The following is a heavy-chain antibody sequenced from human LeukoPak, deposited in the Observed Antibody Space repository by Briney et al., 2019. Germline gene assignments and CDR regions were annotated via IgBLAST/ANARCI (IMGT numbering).Heavy chain of an antibody. D-gene: IGHD2-2*02. CDR3: ARRYCSSTNCYTPGFDP. CDR2: INPSSGGT. CDR1: GYTFTGYY. V-gene: IGHV1-2*02. J-gene: IGHJ5*02. Sequence: ASVKVSCKASGYTFTGYYIRWVRQAPGQGLEWMGWINPSSGGTNYAQKFQGRVTMTRDTSISTAYMELSSLRSDDTAVYYCARRYCSSTNCYTPGFDPWGQGTLVTVSS.